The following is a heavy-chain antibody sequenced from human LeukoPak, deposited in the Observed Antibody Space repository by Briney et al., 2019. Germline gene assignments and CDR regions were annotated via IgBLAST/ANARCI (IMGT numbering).Heavy chain of an antibody. Sequence: GRSLRLSCAASGFTFDDYAMHWVRQAPGKGLEWVSGISWNSGSIGYADSVRGRFTISRDNAKNSLYLQMNSLRAEDTALYYCAKAGGIVATNDAFDIWGQGTMVTVSS. CDR2: ISWNSGSI. D-gene: IGHD5-12*01. CDR3: AKAGGIVATNDAFDI. CDR1: GFTFDDYA. V-gene: IGHV3-9*01. J-gene: IGHJ3*02.